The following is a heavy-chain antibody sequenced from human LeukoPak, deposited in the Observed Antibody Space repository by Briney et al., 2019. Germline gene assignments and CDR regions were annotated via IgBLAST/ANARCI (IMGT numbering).Heavy chain of an antibody. D-gene: IGHD3-3*01. J-gene: IGHJ4*02. V-gene: IGHV3-48*04. Sequence: GGSLRLSCVASGFTFNTYSMNWFRQAPGKGLEWISYISSSSGTIYYADSVKGRFTISRDNAKNSLYLQMNSLRAEDTALYYCARGIFGVVIPAFDYWGQGTLVTVSS. CDR1: GFTFNTYS. CDR3: ARGIFGVVIPAFDY. CDR2: ISSSSGTI.